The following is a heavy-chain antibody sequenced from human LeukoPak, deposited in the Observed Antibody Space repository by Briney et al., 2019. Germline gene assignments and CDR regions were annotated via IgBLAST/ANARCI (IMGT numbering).Heavy chain of an antibody. Sequence: GRSLRLSCAASGFTFSSYAMHWVRQAPGKGLEWVAVTSYDGSNKYYADSVKGRFTISRDNSKNTLYLQMNSLRAEDTAVYYCARARYDSSGYYYYYYGMDVWGQGTTVTVSS. CDR1: GFTFSSYA. D-gene: IGHD3-22*01. CDR3: ARARYDSSGYYYYYYGMDV. CDR2: TSYDGSNK. V-gene: IGHV3-30*14. J-gene: IGHJ6*02.